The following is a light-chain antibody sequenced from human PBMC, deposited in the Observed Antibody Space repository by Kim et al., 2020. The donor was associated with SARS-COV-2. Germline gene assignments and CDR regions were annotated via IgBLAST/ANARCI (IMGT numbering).Light chain of an antibody. CDR2: LNSDGSH. V-gene: IGLV4-69*01. CDR3: QTWGTGIRV. Sequence: ASVKPTCPPGSGHSSYAIAWHQQQPEKGPRYLMKLNSDGSHSKGDGIPDRFSGSSSGAERYLTISSLQSEDEADYYCQTWGTGIRVFGGGTKLTVL. J-gene: IGLJ3*02. CDR1: SGHSSYA.